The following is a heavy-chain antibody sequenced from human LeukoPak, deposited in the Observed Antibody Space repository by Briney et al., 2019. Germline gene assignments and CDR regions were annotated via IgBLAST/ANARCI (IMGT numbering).Heavy chain of an antibody. CDR2: INTNTGNP. CDR3: ARGITYYDILTGYYYFDY. J-gene: IGHJ4*02. V-gene: IGHV7-4-1*02. D-gene: IGHD3-9*01. Sequence: ASVKVSCKASGGTFSSYAISWVRQAPGQGLEWMGWINTNTGNPTYAQGFTGRFVFSLDTSVSTAYLQISSLKAEDTAVYYCARGITYYDILTGYYYFDYWGQGTLVTVSS. CDR1: GGTFSSYA.